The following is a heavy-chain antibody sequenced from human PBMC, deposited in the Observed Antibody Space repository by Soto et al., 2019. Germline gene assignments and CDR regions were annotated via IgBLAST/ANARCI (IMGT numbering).Heavy chain of an antibody. V-gene: IGHV1-46*01. J-gene: IGHJ4*02. Sequence: QVQLVQSGAEVKKPGASVKVSCKPSADTFTSHYLHWVRLAPGHGLEWVGIIDPSTGGTTYAREFQGRGTMTRHAPTGAVYRELSSLRSEDTAMYCCARDLAGPHCGTNSGPPQYDFDYWGQGTLVTV. CDR1: ADTFTSHY. D-gene: IGHD2-8*01. CDR2: IDPSTGGT. CDR3: ARDLAGPHCGTNSGPPQYDFDY.